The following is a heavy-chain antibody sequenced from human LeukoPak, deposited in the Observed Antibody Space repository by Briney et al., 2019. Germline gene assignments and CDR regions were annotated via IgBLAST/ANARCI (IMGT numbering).Heavy chain of an antibody. CDR3: ARADDNGDYVSFRSSLDY. J-gene: IGHJ4*02. D-gene: IGHD4-17*01. V-gene: IGHV4-34*01. Sequence: SETLSLTCAVYGGSFSGYYWSWIRQPPGKGLEWIGEINDSGSTNYNPSLKSRVIISVDTSKKHFSLSLSSVTAADTALYYRARADDNGDYVSFRSSLDYWGQGTLVTVSS. CDR2: INDSGST. CDR1: GGSFSGYY.